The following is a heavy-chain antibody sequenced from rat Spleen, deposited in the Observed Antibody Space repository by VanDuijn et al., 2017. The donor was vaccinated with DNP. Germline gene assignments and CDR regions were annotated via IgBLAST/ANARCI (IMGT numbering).Heavy chain of an antibody. Sequence: EVQLKESGPGLVQPSQTLSLTCTVSGFSLTDYSVHWVRQPPGKGLEWMGAIWSGGSTSYNSALKSRLSISRDASKSQVFLQINNLQTEDTAIYFCTRTGSYKSGYYFDHWGQGVMVTVSS. CDR3: TRTGSYKSGYYFDH. J-gene: IGHJ2*01. V-gene: IGHV2S63*01. D-gene: IGHD4-3*01. CDR2: IWSGGST. CDR1: GFSLTDYS.